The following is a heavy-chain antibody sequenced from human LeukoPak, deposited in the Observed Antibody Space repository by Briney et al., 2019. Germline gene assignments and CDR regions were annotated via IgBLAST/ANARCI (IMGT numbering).Heavy chain of an antibody. Sequence: SETLSLTCSVSGDSISSGGHYWSWIRQYPGKGLEWIGYIYYSGSTYYNPSLKSRVTISVDTSKNQFSLKLSSVTAADTAVYYCARDREYYYGSGSLGSYCYGMDVWGQGTTVTVSS. CDR1: GDSISSGGHY. V-gene: IGHV4-31*03. D-gene: IGHD3-10*01. J-gene: IGHJ6*02. CDR2: IYYSGST. CDR3: ARDREYYYGSGSLGSYCYGMDV.